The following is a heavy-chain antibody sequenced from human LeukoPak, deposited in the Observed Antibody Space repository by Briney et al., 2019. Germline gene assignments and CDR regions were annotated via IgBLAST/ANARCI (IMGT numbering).Heavy chain of an antibody. CDR1: GFTFSRYW. V-gene: IGHV3-74*01. J-gene: IGHJ4*02. CDR2: IKSDGSST. Sequence: GGSLRLSCAASGFTFSRYWMHWVRQAPGKGLVWVSCIKSDGSSTSIADSAKGRFTISRDNAKNTVYLQMNSLRAEDTAVYYCVRDNRSYNFDYWGQGTLVTVSP. CDR3: VRDNRSYNFDY. D-gene: IGHD1-26*01.